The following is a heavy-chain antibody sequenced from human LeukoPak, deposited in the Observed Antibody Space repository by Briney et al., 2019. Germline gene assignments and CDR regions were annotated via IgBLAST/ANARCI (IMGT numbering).Heavy chain of an antibody. J-gene: IGHJ4*02. Sequence: SVKVSCKASGGTFISYAISWVRQAPGQGLEWMGGIIPIFGTANYAQKFQGRVTITTDESTSTAYMELSSLRSEDAAVYYCARGPSIQLWFDYWGQGTLVTVSS. CDR3: ARGPSIQLWFDY. V-gene: IGHV1-69*05. CDR1: GGTFISYA. D-gene: IGHD5-18*01. CDR2: IIPIFGTA.